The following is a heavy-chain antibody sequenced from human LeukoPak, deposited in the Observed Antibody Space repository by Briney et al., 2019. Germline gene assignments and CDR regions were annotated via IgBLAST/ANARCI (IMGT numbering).Heavy chain of an antibody. CDR3: ARGLEHLYDFWSGYSSPYYFDY. Sequence: ASVKVSCKASGYTFTSYYMHWVRQAPGQGLEWMGLINPSGGSTSYAQKFQGRVTMTRDTSTSTVYMELSSLRSEDTAVYYCARGLEHLYDFWSGYSSPYYFDYWGQGTLVTVSS. V-gene: IGHV1-46*03. J-gene: IGHJ4*02. CDR1: GYTFTSYY. D-gene: IGHD3-3*01. CDR2: INPSGGST.